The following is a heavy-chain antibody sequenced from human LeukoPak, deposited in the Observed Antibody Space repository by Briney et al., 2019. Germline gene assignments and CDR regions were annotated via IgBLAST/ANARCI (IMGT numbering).Heavy chain of an antibody. D-gene: IGHD3-22*01. J-gene: IGHJ3*02. V-gene: IGHV4-59*01. CDR1: GGSISSYY. CDR2: ISYSGST. CDR3: AREEYYYDSSGYFWDSHAFDI. Sequence: SETLSLTCTVSGGSISSYYWSWIRQPPGKGLEWIGYISYSGSTNYNPSLKSRVTISVDTSKNQFSLKLCSVTAADTAVYYCAREEYYYDSSGYFWDSHAFDIWGQGTMVTVSS.